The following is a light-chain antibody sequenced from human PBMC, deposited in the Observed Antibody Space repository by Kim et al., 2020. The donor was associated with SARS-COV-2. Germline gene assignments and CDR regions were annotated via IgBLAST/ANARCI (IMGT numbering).Light chain of an antibody. V-gene: IGLV3-21*03. Sequence: APGRTATITCGGNNIGSKSVHWYQQKPGQAPVLVIYDDSDRPSGIPERFSGSSSGNTATLTISRVEAGDEADYYCQVWDSGSDHYVFGTGTEVTVL. CDR2: DDS. J-gene: IGLJ1*01. CDR1: NIGSKS. CDR3: QVWDSGSDHYV.